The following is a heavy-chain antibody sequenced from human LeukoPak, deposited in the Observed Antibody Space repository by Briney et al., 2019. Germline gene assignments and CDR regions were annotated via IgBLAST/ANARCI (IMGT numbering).Heavy chain of an antibody. V-gene: IGHV3-30*18. J-gene: IGHJ4*02. D-gene: IGHD4-17*01. CDR2: ISYDGSNK. Sequence: GGSLRLSSAASGFTFSSYGMHWVRQAPGKGLEWVAVISYDGSNKYYADSVKGRFTISRDNSKNTLYLQMDSLRAEDTAVYHCGKGSTTVITEFGYWGQGTLVTVSS. CDR3: GKGSTTVITEFGY. CDR1: GFTFSSYG.